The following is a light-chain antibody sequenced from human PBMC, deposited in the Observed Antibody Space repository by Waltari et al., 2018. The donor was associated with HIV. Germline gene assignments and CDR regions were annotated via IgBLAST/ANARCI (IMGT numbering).Light chain of an antibody. CDR1: SSAVGGYIY. Sequence: QSALTQPAPVSGSPGQSITISCTGTSSAVGGYIYVSWYQHHPGKAPKLMIYDVSNRPSVVSNRFSGSKSGNTASLTISGLQAEDEADYYCSSYTSSSTYVFGTGTKVTVL. V-gene: IGLV2-14*03. CDR2: DVS. J-gene: IGLJ1*01. CDR3: SSYTSSSTYV.